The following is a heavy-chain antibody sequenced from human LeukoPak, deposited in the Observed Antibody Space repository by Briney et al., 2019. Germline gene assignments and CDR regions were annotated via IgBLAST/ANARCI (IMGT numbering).Heavy chain of an antibody. CDR1: GGTFSTYA. J-gene: IGHJ4*02. Sequence: ASVKVSCKASGGTFSTYAVNWVRQAPGQGLEWMGWINPNSGGTNYAQKLQGRVTMTRDTSISTAYMELSRLRSDDTAVYYCARDIAAFDYWGQGTLVTVSS. CDR3: ARDIAAFDY. D-gene: IGHD6-13*01. V-gene: IGHV1-2*02. CDR2: INPNSGGT.